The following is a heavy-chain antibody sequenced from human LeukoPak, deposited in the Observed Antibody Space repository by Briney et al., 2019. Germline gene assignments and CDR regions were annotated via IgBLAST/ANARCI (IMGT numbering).Heavy chain of an antibody. CDR1: GFTFSSYA. V-gene: IGHV3-23*01. CDR2: ISGSGGST. J-gene: IGHJ4*02. CDR3: AKAAVLLWFGELLFFDY. Sequence: GRSLRLSCAASGFTFSSYAMSWVRQAPGKGLEWVSAISGSGGSTYYADSVKGRFTISRDNSKNTLYLQMNSLRAEDTAVYYCAKAAVLLWFGELLFFDYWGQGTLVTVSS. D-gene: IGHD3-10*01.